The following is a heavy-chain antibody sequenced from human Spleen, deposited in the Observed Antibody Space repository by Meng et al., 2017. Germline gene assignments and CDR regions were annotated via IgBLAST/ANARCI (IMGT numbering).Heavy chain of an antibody. CDR2: IETSRRT. D-gene: IGHD6-6*01. V-gene: IGHV4-34*01. Sequence: QVLLQPWGEGLLMPLETLSLSCAISVGSFTKYSWSWLRQTPNKGMEWIGEIETSRRTNYNPSLKSRVTISVQASENQVYLTVTTVTAEDSGLYFCARGRSHRSNSSLRKYYYDYWGQGTLVTVSS. CDR3: ARGRSHRSNSSLRKYYYDY. J-gene: IGHJ4*02. CDR1: VGSFTKYS.